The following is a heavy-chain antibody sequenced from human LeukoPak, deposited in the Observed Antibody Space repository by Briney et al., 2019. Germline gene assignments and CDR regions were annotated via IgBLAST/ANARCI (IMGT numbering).Heavy chain of an antibody. D-gene: IGHD3-10*01. CDR2: ISSSSSYI. CDR3: AREGAGTDSFDY. J-gene: IGHJ4*02. CDR1: GFTFSSYS. Sequence: GGSLRLSCAASGFTFSSYSMNWVRQAPGKGLEWVSSISSSSSYIYYADSVKGRFTISRDNAKNSLYLQMNSLRAEDTAVYYCAREGAGTDSFDYWGQGTLVTVSS. V-gene: IGHV3-21*01.